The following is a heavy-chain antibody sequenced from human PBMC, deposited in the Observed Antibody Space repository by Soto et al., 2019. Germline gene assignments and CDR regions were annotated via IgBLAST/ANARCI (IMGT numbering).Heavy chain of an antibody. CDR1: GFTFDDYA. V-gene: IGHV3-9*01. CDR2: IGWNSGSI. J-gene: IGHJ3*02. D-gene: IGHD2-21*02. Sequence: EVQLVESGGGLVQPGRSLRLSCAASGFTFDDYAMHWVRQAPGKGLEWVSGIGWNSGSIGYADSVKGRFTISRDNAKNSLYLQMNSLRAEDTALYYCARSRGYCGGDCPEKSYAFDIWGQGTMVTVSS. CDR3: ARSRGYCGGDCPEKSYAFDI.